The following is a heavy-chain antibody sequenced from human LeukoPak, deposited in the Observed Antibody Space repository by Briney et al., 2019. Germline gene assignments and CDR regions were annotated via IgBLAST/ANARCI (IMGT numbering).Heavy chain of an antibody. CDR1: GFTFSSYA. CDR2: ISSSSGST. Sequence: GGSLRLSCAASGFTFSSYAMSWVRQTPGKGLEWVSGISSSSGSTYYADSVKGRFTLSRDNSKNTLYLQMNSLRAEDTAVYYCAKDHWVDTATHFDYWGQGTLVTVS. V-gene: IGHV3-23*01. J-gene: IGHJ4*02. D-gene: IGHD5-18*01. CDR3: AKDHWVDTATHFDY.